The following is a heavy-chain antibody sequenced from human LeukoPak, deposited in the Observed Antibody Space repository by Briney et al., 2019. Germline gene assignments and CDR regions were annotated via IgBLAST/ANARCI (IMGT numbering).Heavy chain of an antibody. V-gene: IGHV3-23*01. Sequence: GGSLRLSCAASGFTFSSYAMSWVRQAPGKGLEWVSAISGSGGSTYYADSVKGRFTISRDNSKNTLYLQMNSLRAEDTAVYYCAKDLRYSSSRLNWFDPWGQGTLVTVSS. CDR3: AKDLRYSSSRLNWFDP. D-gene: IGHD6-13*01. CDR1: GFTFSSYA. J-gene: IGHJ5*02. CDR2: ISGSGGST.